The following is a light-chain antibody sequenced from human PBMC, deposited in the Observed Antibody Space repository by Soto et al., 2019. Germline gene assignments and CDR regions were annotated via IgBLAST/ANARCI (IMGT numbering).Light chain of an antibody. V-gene: IGKV1-27*01. Sequence: DIQMTQSPSSLSTSVGDRVTITCRASQGISNYLAWYQQKPGKVPKLLIYAASTLQSGVPSRFSGRGSGTGFTLTISSLQPEDVATYYCQEYNSAPWTFGQGTKVEIK. CDR1: QGISNY. J-gene: IGKJ1*01. CDR3: QEYNSAPWT. CDR2: AAS.